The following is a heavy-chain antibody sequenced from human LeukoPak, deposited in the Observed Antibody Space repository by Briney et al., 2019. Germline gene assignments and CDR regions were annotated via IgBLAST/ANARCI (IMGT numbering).Heavy chain of an antibody. Sequence: SETLSLTCTVSGGSISSSSYYWGWIREPPGRGLEWIGSFYYSGSTYYNPSLRSRVTISVDTSKNQFSLRLSSVTATDAAVYYCARRLAGTEDYWGQGTLVTVSS. CDR1: GGSISSSSYY. J-gene: IGHJ4*02. D-gene: IGHD6-13*01. V-gene: IGHV4-39*01. CDR3: ARRLAGTEDY. CDR2: FYYSGST.